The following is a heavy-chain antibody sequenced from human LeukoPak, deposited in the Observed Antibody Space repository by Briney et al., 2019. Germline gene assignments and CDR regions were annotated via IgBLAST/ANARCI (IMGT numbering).Heavy chain of an antibody. D-gene: IGHD3-22*01. CDR2: IYYSGTT. J-gene: IGHJ5*01. CDR3: ARAASGYYYDS. CDR1: GGSISSGDYY. V-gene: IGHV4-30-4*01. Sequence: SETLSLTCTVSGGSISSGDYYWRWIRQPPGKGLEWIGYIYYSGTTYYNPSLKSRLTISVDTSKKQFSLKLGSVTAADTAVYYCARAASGYYYDSWGQGTLVTVSS.